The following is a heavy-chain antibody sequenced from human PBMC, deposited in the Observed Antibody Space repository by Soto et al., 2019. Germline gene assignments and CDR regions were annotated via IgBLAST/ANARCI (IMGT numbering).Heavy chain of an antibody. V-gene: IGHV1-18*01. Sequence: ASVKVSCKASGYTFTSYGISWVRQAPGQGLEWVGWISAYNGNTNYAQKLQGRVTMTTDTSTSTAYMELRSLRSDDTAVYYCARDGRHDFWSGYYVDAFDIWGQGTMVTVSS. D-gene: IGHD3-3*01. CDR1: GYTFTSYG. J-gene: IGHJ3*02. CDR3: ARDGRHDFWSGYYVDAFDI. CDR2: ISAYNGNT.